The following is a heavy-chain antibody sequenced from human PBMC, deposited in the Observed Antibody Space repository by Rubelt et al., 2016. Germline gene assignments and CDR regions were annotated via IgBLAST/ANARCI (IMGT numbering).Heavy chain of an antibody. Sequence: ASGFVFSSYAMSWVRQAPGKGLEWVSGTSGDGKNKYYADSVRGRFTISRDNSKDTLYLQMNSLRAEDTAVYYCAKQYDSTGYYYRGYFHHWGQGTLVTVSS. CDR3: AKQYDSTGYYYRGYFHH. D-gene: IGHD3-22*01. J-gene: IGHJ1*01. CDR1: GFVFSSYA. V-gene: IGHV3-23*01. CDR2: TSGDGKNK.